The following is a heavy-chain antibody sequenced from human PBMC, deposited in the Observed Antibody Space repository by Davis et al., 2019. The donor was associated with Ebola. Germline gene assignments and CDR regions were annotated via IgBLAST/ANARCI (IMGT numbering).Heavy chain of an antibody. CDR2: IKKDGVQK. J-gene: IGHJ4*02. CDR1: GLTFSNFG. V-gene: IGHV3-7*03. CDR3: AKDGYSGYDPFDY. D-gene: IGHD5-12*01. Sequence: GESLKISCATSGLTFSNFGMSWVRQAPGKGLEWVATIKKDGVQKFYVDSVKGRFIISRDNSKNTLYLQMNSLRAEDTAVYYCAKDGYSGYDPFDYWGQGTLVTVSS.